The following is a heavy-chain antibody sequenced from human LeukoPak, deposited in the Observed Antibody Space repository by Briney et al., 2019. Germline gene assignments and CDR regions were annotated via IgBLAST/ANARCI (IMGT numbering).Heavy chain of an antibody. J-gene: IGHJ3*01. CDR1: GGSVSSSYY. CDR3: AKSTYYYDTFVNAFDF. Sequence: SETLSLTCTVSGGSVSSSYYWGWIRQPPGKGLEWIGSIYYGGSTYYNASLRSRVTTSVDTSKNQFSLKLSSVTAADTAVYYCAKSTYYYDTFVNAFDFWGQGTVVTVSS. CDR2: IYYGGST. V-gene: IGHV4-39*07. D-gene: IGHD3-22*01.